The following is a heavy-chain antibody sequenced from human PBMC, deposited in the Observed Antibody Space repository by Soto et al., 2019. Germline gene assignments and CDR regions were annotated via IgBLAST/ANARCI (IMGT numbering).Heavy chain of an antibody. CDR2: INTDGGSS. Sequence: EVQLVESGGDLVQPGGSFRLSCAASGFTFSGHWMHWVRQVPGKGLEWVSRINTDGGSSAYADSVKGRFTISRDNAKNTLYLQMNGLRAEDTAVYYCAREAGYCSRTSCYRRAFDTWGQGTTVTVSS. D-gene: IGHD2-2*01. J-gene: IGHJ3*02. V-gene: IGHV3-74*03. CDR3: AREAGYCSRTSCYRRAFDT. CDR1: GFTFSGHW.